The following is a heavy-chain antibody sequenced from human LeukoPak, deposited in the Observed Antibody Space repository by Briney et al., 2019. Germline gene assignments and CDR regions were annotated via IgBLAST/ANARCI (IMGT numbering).Heavy chain of an antibody. J-gene: IGHJ4*02. CDR3: AKGHTDYGTGFDL. D-gene: IGHD4-17*01. CDR1: GFTFSSYA. V-gene: IGHV3-23*01. Sequence: GGSLRLSCAASGFTFSSYAMSWVRQAPGKGLEWVSSISSGGGSANYADSVKGRFTISRDNSKNTLYLQMNSLRVEDTAVYYCAKGHTDYGTGFDLWGQGTLVIVSS. CDR2: ISSGGGSA.